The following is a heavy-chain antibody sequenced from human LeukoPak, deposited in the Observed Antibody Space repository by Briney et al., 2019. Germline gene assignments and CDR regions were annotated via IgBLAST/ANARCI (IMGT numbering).Heavy chain of an antibody. CDR3: ASHFGVRPFDY. V-gene: IGHV1-69*13. D-gene: IGHD3-10*01. CDR2: IIPIFGTA. Sequence: GASVKVSCKASGGTFSSYAISWVGQARGQGLEWMGGIIPIFGTANYAQKFQGRVTITADESTSTAYMELSSLRSEDTAVYYCASHFGVRPFDYWGQGTLVTVSS. J-gene: IGHJ4*02. CDR1: GGTFSSYA.